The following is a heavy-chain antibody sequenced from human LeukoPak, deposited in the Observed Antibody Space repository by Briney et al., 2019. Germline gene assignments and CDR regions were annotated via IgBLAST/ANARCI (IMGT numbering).Heavy chain of an antibody. D-gene: IGHD3-3*01. CDR1: GFTFSNFA. J-gene: IGHJ6*02. CDR2: ITSDTST. Sequence: GGSLRLSCAASGFTFSNFAMSWVRQAPGKGLEWVSSITSDTSTYYADSVKGRFTISRDNSKNTLYLQMNSLRAEDTAVYYCASQYYDFWSGLYGMDVWGQGTTVTVSS. V-gene: IGHV3-23*01. CDR3: ASQYYDFWSGLYGMDV.